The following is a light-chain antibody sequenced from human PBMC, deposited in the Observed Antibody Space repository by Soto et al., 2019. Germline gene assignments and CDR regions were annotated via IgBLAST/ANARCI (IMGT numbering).Light chain of an antibody. CDR2: ENN. J-gene: IGLJ3*02. CDR3: GTWDTNLGAV. V-gene: IGLV1-51*02. Sequence: SVLAQPPSVSAAPGQKVTISCSGSSSNIGNNFVSWYQQLPGTAPKLLMYENNKRPSGIPDRFSGSKSGTSATLGITGLQTGDEADYYCGTWDTNLGAVFGGGTKVTVL. CDR1: SSNIGNNF.